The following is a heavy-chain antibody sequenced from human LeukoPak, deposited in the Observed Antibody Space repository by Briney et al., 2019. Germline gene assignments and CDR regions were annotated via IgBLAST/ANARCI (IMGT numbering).Heavy chain of an antibody. CDR3: ARDRVGVAGTRIGFDY. CDR1: GFTFSSYA. CDR2: ISYDGSNK. J-gene: IGHJ4*02. Sequence: ALRLSCAASGFTFSSYAMHWVRQAPGKGLEWVAVISYDGSNKYYADSVKGRFTISRDNSKNTLYLQMNSLRAEDTAVYYCARDRVGVAGTRIGFDYWGQGTLVTVSS. D-gene: IGHD6-19*01. V-gene: IGHV3-30*04.